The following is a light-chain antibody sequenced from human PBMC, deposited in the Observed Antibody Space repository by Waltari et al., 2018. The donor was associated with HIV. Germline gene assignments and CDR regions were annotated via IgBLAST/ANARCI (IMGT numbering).Light chain of an antibody. J-gene: IGKJ2*01. CDR2: DAS. V-gene: IGKV3-11*01. CDR1: QSVSSY. CDR3: QQRSTWPYT. Sequence: EIVLTQSPPTLSLSPGERATLSCRASQSVSSYLAWYQQKPGQAPRLLIYDASNRATGIPARFSGSGSGTDFTLTISNLEPENFAVYYCQQRSTWPYTFGQGTKLEIK.